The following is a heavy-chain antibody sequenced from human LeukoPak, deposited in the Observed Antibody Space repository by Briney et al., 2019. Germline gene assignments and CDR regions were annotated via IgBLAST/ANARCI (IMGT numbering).Heavy chain of an antibody. V-gene: IGHV3-21*01. J-gene: IGHJ4*02. D-gene: IGHD3-10*01. CDR3: AKVAKYYYGSETYYFFEH. CDR2: ISSSSSYI. CDR1: GFTFSSYS. Sequence: GGSLRLSCAASGFTFSSYSMNWVRQAPGKGLEWVSSISSSSSYIYYTDSLKGRFTISRDNAENSLFLQMNSLRVEDTAVYYCAKVAKYYYGSETYYFFEHWGQGTPVTASS.